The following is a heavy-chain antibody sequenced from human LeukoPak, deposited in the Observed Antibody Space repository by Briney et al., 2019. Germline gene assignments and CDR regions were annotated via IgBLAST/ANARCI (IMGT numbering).Heavy chain of an antibody. CDR1: GFTFSSYA. V-gene: IGHV3-23*01. CDR2: ISNSGGGT. J-gene: IGHJ4*02. D-gene: IGHD3-22*01. Sequence: GGSLRLSCAAFGFTFSSYAMSWVRQAPGKGLEWVSGISNSGGGTYYADSVKGRFTISRDNSKNTLYLQMNSLRAEDTAIYYCAKAYYYDRSGYYYLIFDYWGEASMVTVSS. CDR3: AKAYYYDRSGYYYLIFDY.